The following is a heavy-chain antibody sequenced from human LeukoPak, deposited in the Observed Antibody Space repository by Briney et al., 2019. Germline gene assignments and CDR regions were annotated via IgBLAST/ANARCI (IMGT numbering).Heavy chain of an antibody. CDR2: IYYSGST. Sequence: TSETLSLTCTVSGRSISSYYWSWIRQPPGKGLERIGYIYYSGSTNYNPSLKSRVTISVDTSKNQFSLKLSSVNAADTAVYYCARGGPLKYYYDSSGYPSYYYYYGMEVWGQGTTVTVSS. CDR3: ARGGPLKYYYDSSGYPSYYYYYGMEV. D-gene: IGHD3-22*01. J-gene: IGHJ6*01. CDR1: GRSISSYY. V-gene: IGHV4-59*01.